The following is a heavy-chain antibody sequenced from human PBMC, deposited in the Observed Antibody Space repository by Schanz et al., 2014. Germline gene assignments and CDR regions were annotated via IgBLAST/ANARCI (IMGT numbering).Heavy chain of an antibody. Sequence: QVQLVESGGGLVQPGGSLRLSCAASGFTFSSYGMHWVRQAPGKGLEWVAVISYDGSNKYYADSVKGRFIISRDSSKNTLFLQMNSLRAEDTAVYFCARDGGRDGYNLAFDVWGQGTLVTVSS. V-gene: IGHV3-30*03. CDR2: ISYDGSNK. D-gene: IGHD5-12*01. J-gene: IGHJ3*01. CDR3: ARDGGRDGYNLAFDV. CDR1: GFTFSSYG.